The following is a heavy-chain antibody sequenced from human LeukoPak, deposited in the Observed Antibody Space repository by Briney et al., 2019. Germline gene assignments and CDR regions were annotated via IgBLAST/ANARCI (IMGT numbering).Heavy chain of an antibody. CDR1: GGSFSGYY. D-gene: IGHD3-9*01. CDR3: ARGRSILTGYQRPHYYYYMDV. J-gene: IGHJ6*03. V-gene: IGHV4-34*01. CDR2: INHSGST. Sequence: SETLSLTCAVYGGSFSGYYWSWIRQPPGKGLEWIGEINHSGSTNYNPSLKSRVTISVDTSKNQFSLKLSSVTAADTAVYYCARGRSILTGYQRPHYYYYMDVWGKGTTVTVSS.